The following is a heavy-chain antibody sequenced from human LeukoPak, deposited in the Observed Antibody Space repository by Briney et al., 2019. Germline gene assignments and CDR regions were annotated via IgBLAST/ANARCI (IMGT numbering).Heavy chain of an antibody. V-gene: IGHV3-21*01. J-gene: IGHJ4*02. Sequence: SSSSYIYYADSVKGRFTISRDNAKNSLYLQMNSLRAEDTAVYYCARDRYSGYDEGGIDYWGQGTLVTVSS. CDR3: ARDRYSGYDEGGIDY. D-gene: IGHD5-12*01. CDR2: SSSSYI.